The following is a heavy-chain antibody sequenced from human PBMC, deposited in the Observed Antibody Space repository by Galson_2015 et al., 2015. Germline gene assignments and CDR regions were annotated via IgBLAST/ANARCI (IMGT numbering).Heavy chain of an antibody. J-gene: IGHJ4*02. D-gene: IGHD3-22*01. V-gene: IGHV3-49*03. Sequence: SLRLSCAASGFTFGDHAMSWFRQAPGKGLEWVAFIRSETRGGTTEYAASVKGRFTISRDDSKSIAYLQMNSLKSEDTAVYYCTNYYDGGAYYWQYFDYWGQGILVAVSS. CDR2: IRSETRGGTT. CDR3: TNYYDGGAYYWQYFDY. CDR1: GFTFGDHA.